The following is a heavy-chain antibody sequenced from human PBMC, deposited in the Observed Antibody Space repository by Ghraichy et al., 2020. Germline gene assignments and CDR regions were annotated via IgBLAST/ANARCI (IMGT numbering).Heavy chain of an antibody. D-gene: IGHD5-18*01. Sequence: ASVKVSCKASGYTFTSYDINWVRQATGQGLKWMGWMNPNSGNTGYAQKFQGRVTITRNTSISTAYMELSSLRSEDTAVYYCARGARVYRYGYNYWCKGTLVAVPS. J-gene: IGHJ4*02. CDR1: GYTFTSYD. CDR3: ARGARVYRYGYNY. CDR2: MNPNSGNT. V-gene: IGHV1-8*03.